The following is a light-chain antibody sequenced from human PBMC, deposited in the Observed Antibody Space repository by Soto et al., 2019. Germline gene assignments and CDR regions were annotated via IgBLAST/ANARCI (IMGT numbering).Light chain of an antibody. V-gene: IGLV2-23*02. J-gene: IGLJ1*01. CDR1: SSDVGSYNL. Sequence: QPVLTQPASVSGSPGQSSTISCAGTSSDVGSYNLVSWYQQHPGKAPKLMIYEVSKRPSGVSNRFSGSKSGNTASLTISGLQAEDEADYYCCSYAGSSTFPYVFGTGTKVTVL. CDR2: EVS. CDR3: CSYAGSSTFPYV.